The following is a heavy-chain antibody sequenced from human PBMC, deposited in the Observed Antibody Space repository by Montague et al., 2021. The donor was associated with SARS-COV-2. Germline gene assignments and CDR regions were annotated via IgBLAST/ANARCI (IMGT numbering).Heavy chain of an antibody. D-gene: IGHD3-16*01. CDR2: ISPTGST. Sequence: SETLSLTCDVYGGPFSRYFWSWIRQPPGRGPELIGHISPTGSTRXNPSLDSRVTISLDTSKSRLSLELTSVTVADTSIYFCVGAPNEYYFDYWGQGTPVSVSS. CDR1: GGPFSRYF. J-gene: IGHJ4*02. CDR3: VGAPNEYYFDY. V-gene: IGHV4-34*01.